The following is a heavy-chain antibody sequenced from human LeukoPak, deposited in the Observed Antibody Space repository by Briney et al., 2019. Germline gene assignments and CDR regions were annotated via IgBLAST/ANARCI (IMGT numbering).Heavy chain of an antibody. V-gene: IGHV3-11*01. CDR3: AREGGVPPQPGIWFGELSPYYFDY. CDR2: SSSSGSTI. D-gene: IGHD3-10*01. Sequence: KPGGSLDLSGAASGFTFSDYYMSGIRQAPGKGLEGGSYSSSSGSTIYYADSVKGRFTISRDNAKNSLYLQMNSLRAEDTAVYYCAREGGVPPQPGIWFGELSPYYFDYWGQGTLVTVSS. CDR1: GFTFSDYY. J-gene: IGHJ4*02.